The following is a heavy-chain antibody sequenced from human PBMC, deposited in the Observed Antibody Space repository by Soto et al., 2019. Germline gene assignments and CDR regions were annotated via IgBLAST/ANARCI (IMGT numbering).Heavy chain of an antibody. CDR3: ARQEAYCGGDCYSFDY. D-gene: IGHD2-21*02. V-gene: IGHV5-10-1*01. CDR1: GYSFTSYR. CDR2: IDPSDSYT. J-gene: IGHJ4*02. Sequence: GASLKISCKGSGYSFTSYRSSWVRQMPGKGLEWMGRIDPSDSYTNYSPSFQGHVTISADKSISTAYLQWSSLKASDTAMYYCARQEAYCGGDCYSFDYWGQGTLVTVSS.